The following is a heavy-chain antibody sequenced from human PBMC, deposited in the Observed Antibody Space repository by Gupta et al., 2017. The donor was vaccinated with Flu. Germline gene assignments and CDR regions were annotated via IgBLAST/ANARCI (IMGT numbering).Heavy chain of an antibody. Sequence: QVQLQESGPGLVKPSQTLSLTCTVSGGSIRSGSYYWSWIRQPAGKGLEWIGRIYTSGSTNYNPSLKSRVTISVDTSKNQFSLKLSSVTAADTAVYYCARSFSIAARIPFDYWGQGTLVTVSS. CDR3: ARSFSIAARIPFDY. D-gene: IGHD6-6*01. J-gene: IGHJ4*02. V-gene: IGHV4-61*02. CDR2: IYTSGST. CDR1: GGSIRSGSYY.